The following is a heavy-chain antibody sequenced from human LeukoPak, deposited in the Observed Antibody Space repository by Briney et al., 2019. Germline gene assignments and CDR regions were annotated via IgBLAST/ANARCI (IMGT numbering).Heavy chain of an antibody. CDR1: GFTFSSYA. CDR3: AKGSYYDSSGSFYLDY. CDR2: ISGSGDNT. D-gene: IGHD3-22*01. V-gene: IGHV3-23*01. Sequence: GGSLRLSCAASGFTFSSYAMSWVRQAPGKGLEWVSGISGSGDNTYYADSVKGRFTISRDNSKNTLYVQVNSLGTEDTAAYYCAKGSYYDSSGSFYLDYWGQGTLVTVSS. J-gene: IGHJ4*02.